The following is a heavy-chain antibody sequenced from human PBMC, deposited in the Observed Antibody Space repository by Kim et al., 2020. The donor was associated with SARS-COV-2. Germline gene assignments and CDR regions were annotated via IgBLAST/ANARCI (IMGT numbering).Heavy chain of an antibody. V-gene: IGHV3-7*01. D-gene: IGHD2-21*01. J-gene: IGHJ4*02. CDR2: GREN. Sequence: GRENFYGDSAKGRLTISRDNARNSLFLQMNSLRPEDTAVYFCARAVNSDYWGQGTLVTVSS. CDR3: ARAVNSDY.